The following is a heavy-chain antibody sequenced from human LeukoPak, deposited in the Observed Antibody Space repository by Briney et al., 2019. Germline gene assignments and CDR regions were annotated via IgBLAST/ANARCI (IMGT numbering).Heavy chain of an antibody. CDR1: GGSFSGYY. J-gene: IGHJ5*02. D-gene: IGHD3-16*02. CDR3: ARDRGLYYDYIWGSYRYTRTFDA. CDR2: INHSGST. Sequence: PSETLSLTCAVYGGSFSGYYWSWIRQPPGKGLEWIGEINHSGSTNYNPSLKSRVTISVDTSKNQFSLKLSSVTAADTAVYYCARDRGLYYDYIWGSYRYTRTFDAWGQGTLVTVSS. V-gene: IGHV4-34*01.